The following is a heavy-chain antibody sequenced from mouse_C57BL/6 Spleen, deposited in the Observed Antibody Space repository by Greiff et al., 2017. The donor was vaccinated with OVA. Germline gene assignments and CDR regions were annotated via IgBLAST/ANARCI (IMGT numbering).Heavy chain of an antibody. CDR2: IWGVGST. D-gene: IGHD1-1*01. J-gene: IGHJ3*01. CDR1: GFSLTSYG. CDR3: ASVHYYGSSLFAY. Sequence: QVQLQQSGPGLVAPSQSLSITCTVSGFSLTSYGVDWVRQSPGQGLEWLGVIWGVGSTNYNSALKSRLSISKDNSKSQVFLKMNSLQTDDTAMYYCASVHYYGSSLFAYWGQGTLVTVSA. V-gene: IGHV2-6*01.